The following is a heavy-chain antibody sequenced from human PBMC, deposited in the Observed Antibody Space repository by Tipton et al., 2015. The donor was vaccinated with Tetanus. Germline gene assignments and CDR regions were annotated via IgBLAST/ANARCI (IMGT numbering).Heavy chain of an antibody. CDR1: GGTFNSYA. CDR2: IFPQFGTS. J-gene: IGHJ4*02. CDR3: ARGMDYDSSGIDDF. D-gene: IGHD3-22*01. Sequence: QLVQSGPEVKKPGSSVRVSCKTSGGTFNSYAISWVRQAPGQGLEWMGGIFPQFGTSNYAPKFQDRVTMTRDTSISTAYMEVSRLRSDDTAIYYCARGMDYDSSGIDDFWGQGTLVTVSS. V-gene: IGHV1-69*06.